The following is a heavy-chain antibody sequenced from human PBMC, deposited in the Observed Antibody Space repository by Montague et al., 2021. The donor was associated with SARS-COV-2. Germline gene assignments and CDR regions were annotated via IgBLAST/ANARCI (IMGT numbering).Heavy chain of an antibody. D-gene: IGHD3-16*01. CDR1: GGSITDNY. J-gene: IGHJ2*01. CDR2: ISSNGKT. Sequence: SETLSLTCTVSGGSITDNYRSWIRQSPAKGLERIGYISSNGKTNYNQSLKSRSTLSADASRNEYTLKLDSVTAADTAAYFCARRGYYDSAGYHWHLDLWGRGMLVTVSS. CDR3: ARRGYYDSAGYHWHLDL. V-gene: IGHV4-4*09.